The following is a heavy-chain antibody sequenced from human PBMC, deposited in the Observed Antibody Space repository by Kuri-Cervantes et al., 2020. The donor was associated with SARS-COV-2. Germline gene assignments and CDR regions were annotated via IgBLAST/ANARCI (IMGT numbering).Heavy chain of an antibody. J-gene: IGHJ6*03. CDR1: VYTLTRYD. V-gene: IGHV1-8*01. Sequence: ASVKDSCKASVYTLTRYDINWVRQATAQGLEWMGWMNPNSGNTGNAHKFQGRLSITRDTSISTVYLELSSLRSEDTAVYYCARGKRMVRYSTTLLGHDSYYYYMDVWGKGTTVTVSS. D-gene: IGHD3-10*01. CDR2: MNPNSGNT. CDR3: ARGKRMVRYSTTLLGHDSYYYYMDV.